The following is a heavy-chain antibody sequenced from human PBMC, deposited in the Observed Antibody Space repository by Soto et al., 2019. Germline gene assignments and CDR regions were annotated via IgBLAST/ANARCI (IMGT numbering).Heavy chain of an antibody. CDR2: ISASGGTA. Sequence: EVQLLESGGGLIQPGGSLRLSCAASGFMFSSYAMSWARQAPGKGLEWVSSISASGGTANLADSVEGRCTISRDNSKSTLYLQMNSLRAEDTAVYYCAKLTYPSDSTGYYYERVSGWIDSWGQGTLVTVSS. CDR3: AKLTYPSDSTGYYYERVSGWIDS. D-gene: IGHD3-22*01. V-gene: IGHV3-23*01. J-gene: IGHJ5*01. CDR1: GFMFSSYA.